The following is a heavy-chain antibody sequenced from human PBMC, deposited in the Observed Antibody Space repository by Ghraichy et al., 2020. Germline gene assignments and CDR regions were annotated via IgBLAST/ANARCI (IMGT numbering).Heavy chain of an antibody. CDR2: IYYSGST. D-gene: IGHD1-1*01. CDR3: ARGLLRNWNRYFDY. J-gene: IGHJ4*02. V-gene: IGHV4-59*01. CDR1: GGSISSYY. Sequence: SETLSLTCTVSGGSISSYYWSWIRQPPGKGLEWIGYIYYSGSTNYNPSLKSRVTISVDTSKNQFSLKLSSVTAADTAVYYCARGLLRNWNRYFDYWGQGTLVTVSS.